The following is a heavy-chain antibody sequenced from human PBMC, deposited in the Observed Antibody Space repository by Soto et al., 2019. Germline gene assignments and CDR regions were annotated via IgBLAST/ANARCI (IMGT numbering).Heavy chain of an antibody. J-gene: IGHJ4*02. CDR2: INHSGST. V-gene: IGHV4-34*01. Sequence: QVQLQQWGAGLLKPSETLSLTCAVYGGSFSGYYWSWIRQPPGKGLEWIGEINHSGSTNYNPSLKSRVTISVDTSKNQFSLKLSSVTAADTAVYYCARRAYRGGYYWGQGTLVTVSS. D-gene: IGHD2-21*01. CDR1: GGSFSGYY. CDR3: ARRAYRGGYY.